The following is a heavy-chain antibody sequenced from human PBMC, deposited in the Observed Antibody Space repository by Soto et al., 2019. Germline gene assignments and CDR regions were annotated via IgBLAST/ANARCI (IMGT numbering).Heavy chain of an antibody. Sequence: GGSLRLSCAASGFTFTRYSMNWVRQAPGEGLEWVSSISSTTNYIYYGDSMKGRFTISRDNAKNSLYLEMNSLRAEDTAVYYCSRESEDLTSNFDFWGQGTLVTVSS. CDR1: GFTFTRYS. CDR3: SRESEDLTSNFDF. V-gene: IGHV3-21*06. J-gene: IGHJ4*02. CDR2: ISSTTNYI.